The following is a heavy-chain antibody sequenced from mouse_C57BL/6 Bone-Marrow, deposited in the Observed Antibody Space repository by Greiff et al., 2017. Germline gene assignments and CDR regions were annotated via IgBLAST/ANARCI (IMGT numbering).Heavy chain of an antibody. CDR1: GYTFTSYW. D-gene: IGHD2-1*01. CDR2: IYPGNSDT. J-gene: IGHJ4*01. V-gene: IGHV1-5*01. Sequence: EVQLQQSGTVLVRPGASVKMSCKTSGYTFTSYWMHWVKQRPGQGLEWIGAIYPGNSDTSYNQKFKGKAKLTAVTSASTAYMELSSLTNVDSAVYYCSREIYYGNPYYYAMDYWGQGTSVTVSS. CDR3: SREIYYGNPYYYAMDY.